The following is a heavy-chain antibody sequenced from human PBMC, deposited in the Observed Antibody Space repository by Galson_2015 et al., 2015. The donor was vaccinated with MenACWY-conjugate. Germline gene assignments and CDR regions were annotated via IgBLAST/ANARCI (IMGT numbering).Heavy chain of an antibody. V-gene: IGHV1-69*06. J-gene: IGHJ5*02. CDR3: ARDPGLEYNWFDP. Sequence: QSGAEVKKPGASVKVSCKASGGTFRSYAISWVRQAPGQGLEWMGGIIPIFGTANYAQKFQGRVTITADKSTSTAYMELSSLRSEDTAGYYCARDPGLEYNWFDPWGQGTLVTVSS. CDR1: GGTFRSYA. CDR2: IIPIFGTA.